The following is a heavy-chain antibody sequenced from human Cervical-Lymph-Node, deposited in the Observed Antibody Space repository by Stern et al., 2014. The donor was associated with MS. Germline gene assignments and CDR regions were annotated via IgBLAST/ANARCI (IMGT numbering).Heavy chain of an antibody. CDR1: GFTFSSYA. Sequence: QVQLVESGGDVVQPGRSLRLSCATSGFTFSSYAMHWVRQGPGKGLEWVAVISSDGRNKNYADSVKGRFTISRDNSKKTLNLEMNSLGVDDTAVYYCVPGSGAFDYWGQGSRVTVSS. CDR3: VPGSGAFDY. V-gene: IGHV3-30*03. J-gene: IGHJ4*02. D-gene: IGHD3-10*01. CDR2: ISSDGRNK.